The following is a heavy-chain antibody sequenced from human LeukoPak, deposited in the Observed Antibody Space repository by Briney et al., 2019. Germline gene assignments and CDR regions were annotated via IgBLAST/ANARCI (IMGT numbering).Heavy chain of an antibody. CDR3: ARRSWGSDFDY. J-gene: IGHJ4*02. Sequence: PSETLSLTCSVSGGSLSNYYWIWIRQAPGPGLEWIGYIYSSGSTNYNPSLMSRVNISIDTSENQFSLKLSSVTAADTAVYYCARRSWGSDFDYWGQGALVTVSS. CDR1: GGSLSNYY. D-gene: IGHD3-16*01. V-gene: IGHV4-59*01. CDR2: IYSSGST.